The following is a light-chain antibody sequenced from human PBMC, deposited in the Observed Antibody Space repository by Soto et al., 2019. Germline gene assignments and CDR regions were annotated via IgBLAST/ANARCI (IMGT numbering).Light chain of an antibody. CDR2: GAS. J-gene: IGKJ1*01. CDR3: QQYGGSPPT. Sequence: EIVLTQSPGTLSLSPGESAALSCRASQSISNNFLAWYQRKPGQAPRLLIYGASYRATDIPYRFSGSGSGTDFPLTITRLEPDDFAVYSCQQYGGSPPTFGQGTTVEVK. CDR1: QSISNNF. V-gene: IGKV3-20*01.